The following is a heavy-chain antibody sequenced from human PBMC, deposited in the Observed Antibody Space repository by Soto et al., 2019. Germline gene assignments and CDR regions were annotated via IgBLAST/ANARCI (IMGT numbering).Heavy chain of an antibody. D-gene: IGHD3-9*01. CDR2: IYYSGST. J-gene: IGHJ4*02. CDR1: VGSISSSSYY. CDR3: ASLRYFDWFFDY. V-gene: IGHV4-39*01. Sequence: PSETLSLTCTVSVGSISSSSYYWGWIRQPPGKGLEWIGSIYYSGSTYYDPSLKSRVTISVDTSKNQFSLKLSSVTAADTAVYCCASLRYFDWFFDYWGQGTLVTVSS.